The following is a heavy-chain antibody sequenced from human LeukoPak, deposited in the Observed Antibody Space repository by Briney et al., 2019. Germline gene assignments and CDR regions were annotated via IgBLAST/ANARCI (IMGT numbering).Heavy chain of an antibody. Sequence: KPGGSLRLSCAASGFTFSSYSMNWVRQAPGKGLEWVSSISSSSSYIYYADSVKGRFTISRDNSKNTLYLQMNSLRAEDTAVYYCAKEKRWSGYLRGMDVWGQGTTVTVSS. J-gene: IGHJ6*02. V-gene: IGHV3-21*04. D-gene: IGHD3-3*01. CDR3: AKEKRWSGYLRGMDV. CDR1: GFTFSSYS. CDR2: ISSSSSYI.